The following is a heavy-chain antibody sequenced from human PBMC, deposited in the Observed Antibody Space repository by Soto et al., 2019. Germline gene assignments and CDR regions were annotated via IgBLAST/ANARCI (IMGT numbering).Heavy chain of an antibody. V-gene: IGHV5-10-1*01. CDR1: GYSFTNYW. J-gene: IGHJ5*02. CDR3: ARQYCRSTSCYIGWFDP. Sequence: GESLKISCNGSGYSFTNYWISWGRQMPGKGLEWMGRIDPSDSYTKHSPSFQGHVTISADKSISTAYLQWSSLKASDTAMYYCARQYCRSTSCYIGWFDPWGQGTLVTVSS. D-gene: IGHD2-2*02. CDR2: IDPSDSYT.